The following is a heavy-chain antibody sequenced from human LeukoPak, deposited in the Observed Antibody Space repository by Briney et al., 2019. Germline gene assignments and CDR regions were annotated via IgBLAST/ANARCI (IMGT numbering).Heavy chain of an antibody. J-gene: IGHJ5*02. CDR1: GFTFRNFG. D-gene: IGHD6-13*01. Sequence: GGSLRLSCVASGFTFRNFGFHWVRQAPDKGLEWVAFIEHDGSIASYSESVKGRFSLSRDDSKTAVSLQMNSLRAEDTALYYCVKDVVPGRTGAGPGPWGQGTLVTVSS. CDR3: VKDVVPGRTGAGPGP. CDR2: IEHDGSIA. V-gene: IGHV3-30*02.